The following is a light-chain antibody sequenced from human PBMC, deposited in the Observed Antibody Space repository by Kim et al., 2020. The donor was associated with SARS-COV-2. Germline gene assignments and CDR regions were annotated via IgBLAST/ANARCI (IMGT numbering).Light chain of an antibody. CDR2: EVN. Sequence: GQSVTNTYTGTSSDIGGYNFVAWYQQHPGKAPKVMIYEVNKRPSGVPDRFSGSKSDNTASLTVSGLQAEDEADYYCSSYAGRQNLVFGGGTQLTVL. J-gene: IGLJ2*01. CDR1: SSDIGGYNF. CDR3: SSYAGRQNLV. V-gene: IGLV2-8*01.